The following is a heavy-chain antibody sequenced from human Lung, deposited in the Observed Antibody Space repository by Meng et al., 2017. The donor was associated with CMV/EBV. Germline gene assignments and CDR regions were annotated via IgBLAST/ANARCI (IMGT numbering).Heavy chain of an antibody. CDR2: INLSGIT. V-gene: IGHV4-34*01. J-gene: IGHJ4*02. CDR1: GWSFSGYY. Sequence: SETLSLTFAAYGWSFSGYYWTWIRQPPGKGLEWIGGINLSGITNYNPSLKSRVTISVDTSKKQFSLRLSTATAADTAVYCCARGGRGYSGLLPNGYWGQGTLVTVSS. CDR3: ARGGRGYSGLLPNGY. D-gene: IGHD5-12*01.